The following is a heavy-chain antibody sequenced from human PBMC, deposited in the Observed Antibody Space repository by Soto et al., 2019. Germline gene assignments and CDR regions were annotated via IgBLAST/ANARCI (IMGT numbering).Heavy chain of an antibody. V-gene: IGHV4-30-4*01. J-gene: IGHJ4*02. Sequence: QVQLQESGPGLVKPSQTLSLTCTVSGGSISSGDYYWSWIRQPPGKGLEWIGYIYYSGSTYYNPSLQXRXTXSLXPSKNQFSLKLSSVTAADTAVYSCARARGARYFDYWGQGTLVTVSS. D-gene: IGHD2-15*01. CDR1: GGSISSGDYY. CDR2: IYYSGST. CDR3: ARARGARYFDY.